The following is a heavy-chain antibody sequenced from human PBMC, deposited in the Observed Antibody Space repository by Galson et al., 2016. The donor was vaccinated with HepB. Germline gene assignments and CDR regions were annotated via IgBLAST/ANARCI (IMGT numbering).Heavy chain of an antibody. J-gene: IGHJ6*02. CDR1: GYSFTSYW. V-gene: IGHV5-10-1*01. CDR2: IDPNDSYA. Sequence: QSGAEVKKPGESLRISCKGSGYSFTSYWISWVRQMPGKGLEWVGRIDPNDSYASYSPSFQGHVTISADKSISTAYLQWSSLQASDTAMYYCAIPSEPYYYGMDVWGQGTTVTVSS. CDR3: AIPSEPYYYGMDV.